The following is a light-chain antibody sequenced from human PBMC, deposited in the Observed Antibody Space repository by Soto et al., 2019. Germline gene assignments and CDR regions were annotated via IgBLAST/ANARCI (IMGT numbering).Light chain of an antibody. J-gene: IGKJ5*01. Sequence: EVVLTQSPFTLSLTPVQVATLSCSASQSFRGLLAWYQQKPGQAPRLLIYDAYNRATGIPPRFGGSGSGTDFTLTISSLEPQDSAVYYCQQRNMWPITFGQGTRLEIK. CDR1: QSFRGL. CDR2: DAY. CDR3: QQRNMWPIT. V-gene: IGKV3-11*01.